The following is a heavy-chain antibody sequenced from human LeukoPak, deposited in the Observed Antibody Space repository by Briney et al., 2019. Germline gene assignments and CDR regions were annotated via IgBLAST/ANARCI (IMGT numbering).Heavy chain of an antibody. CDR3: ARDYASDY. CDR2: LSSGGINK. V-gene: IGHV3-30*03. J-gene: IGHJ4*02. CDR1: GFTFSTYG. Sequence: PGGSLRLSCAASGFTFSTYGIHWVRQAPGKGLEWVGLLSSGGINKHYADSVKGRFIISRDNSMNTLYLQMNSLGVEDTAVYYCARDYASDYWGQGTLVTVSS. D-gene: IGHD3-10*01.